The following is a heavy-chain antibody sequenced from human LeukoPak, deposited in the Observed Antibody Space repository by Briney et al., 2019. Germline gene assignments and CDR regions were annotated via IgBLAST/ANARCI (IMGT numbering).Heavy chain of an antibody. D-gene: IGHD6-6*01. CDR3: ARPAAPFAWFDP. J-gene: IGHJ5*02. CDR1: GGSISSSSYY. CDR2: IYYSGST. V-gene: IGHV4-39*01. Sequence: PSETLSLTCTVSGGSISSSSYYWGWIRQPPGKGLEGIGSIYYSGSTYYNPSLKSRVTISVDTSKNQFSLKLSSVTAADTAVYYCARPAAPFAWFDPWGQGTLVTVSS.